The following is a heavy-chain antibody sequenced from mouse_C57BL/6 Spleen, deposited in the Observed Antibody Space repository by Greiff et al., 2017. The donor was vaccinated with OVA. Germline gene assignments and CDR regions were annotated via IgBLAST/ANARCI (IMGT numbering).Heavy chain of an antibody. Sequence: VQLQQPGAELVKPGASVKLSCKASGYTFTSYWMHWVKQRPGRGLEWLGRIDPNSGGTKYNEKFKSKATLTVDKPSRTAYMQLSSLTSEDSAVYYCARSYSNSYAMDYWGQGTSVTVSS. D-gene: IGHD2-5*01. CDR3: ARSYSNSYAMDY. V-gene: IGHV1-72*01. CDR2: IDPNSGGT. CDR1: GYTFTSYW. J-gene: IGHJ4*01.